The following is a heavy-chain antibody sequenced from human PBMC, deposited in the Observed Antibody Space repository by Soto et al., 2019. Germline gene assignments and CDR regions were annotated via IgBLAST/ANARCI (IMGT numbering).Heavy chain of an antibody. CDR3: TTVYPIVVVPAAMDDYYYYGMDV. CDR1: GFTFSNAW. J-gene: IGHJ6*02. Sequence: EVQLVESGGGLVKPGGSLRLSCAASGFTFSNAWMNWVRQAPGKGLEWVGRIKSKTDGGTTDYAAPVKGRFTISRDDSKNTADLQKNRLKTQDNAVYYLTTVYPIVVVPAAMDDYYYYGMDVWGQGTTVTVSS. D-gene: IGHD2-2*01. V-gene: IGHV3-15*07. CDR2: IKSKTDGGTT.